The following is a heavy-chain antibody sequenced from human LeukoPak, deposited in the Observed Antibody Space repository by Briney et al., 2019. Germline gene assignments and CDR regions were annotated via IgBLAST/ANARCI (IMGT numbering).Heavy chain of an antibody. D-gene: IGHD3-9*01. CDR2: ISHDGTNK. J-gene: IGHJ4*02. V-gene: IGHV3-30*03. Sequence: TGGSLRLSCAASGFTFSTYGMHWVHQAPGKGLEWVAAISHDGTNKHYADSVKGRFTISRDNSKNTLYLQMNSLRAEDTALYYCAETGPTDFWGQGTLVTVSS. CDR1: GFTFSTYG. CDR3: AETGPTDF.